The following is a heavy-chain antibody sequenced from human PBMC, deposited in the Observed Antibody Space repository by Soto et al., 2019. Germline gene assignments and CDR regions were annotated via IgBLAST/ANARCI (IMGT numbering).Heavy chain of an antibody. CDR2: ISSDGART. J-gene: IGHJ4*02. V-gene: IGHV3-64D*06. CDR1: GFNFGNYA. CDR3: ANLRIVGATRHDY. D-gene: IGHD1-26*01. Sequence: GGSLRLSCSASGFNFGNYAMDWARQAPGKGLEYVSSISSDGARTYYADSVKGRFTISGDQSRNTLYLQMNRLRAEDTAVYYCANLRIVGATRHDYWGQGTXVTVAS.